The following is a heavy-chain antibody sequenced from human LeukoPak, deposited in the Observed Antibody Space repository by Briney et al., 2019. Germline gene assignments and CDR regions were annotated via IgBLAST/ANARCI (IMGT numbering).Heavy chain of an antibody. CDR1: GGTFNNYA. V-gene: IGHV1-69*13. D-gene: IGHD3-10*01. Sequence: SVKVSCKASGGTFNNYAISWVRQAPGPGLEWMGGIIPIFPTANYAPKFQGRVTITADESTSTAYMELSSLRSEDTAMYYCARASHGFIITQASFDYWGQGTVVTVSS. CDR3: ARASHGFIITQASFDY. CDR2: IIPIFPTA. J-gene: IGHJ4*02.